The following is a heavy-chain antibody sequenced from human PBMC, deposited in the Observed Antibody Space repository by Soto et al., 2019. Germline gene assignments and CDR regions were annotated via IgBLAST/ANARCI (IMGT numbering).Heavy chain of an antibody. V-gene: IGHV1-69*13. CDR3: ARTMRIVATISGGYYYYGMDV. D-gene: IGHD5-12*01. CDR2: IIPIFGTA. Sequence: SVKVSCKASGGTFSSYAMSWVRQAPGQGLEWMGGIIPIFGTANYAQKFQGRVTITADESTSTAYMELSSLRSEDTAVYYCARTMRIVATISGGYYYYGMDVWGQGTTVTVSS. CDR1: GGTFSSYA. J-gene: IGHJ6*02.